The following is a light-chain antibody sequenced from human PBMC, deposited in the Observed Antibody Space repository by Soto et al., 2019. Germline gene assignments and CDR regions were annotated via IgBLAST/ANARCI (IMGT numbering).Light chain of an antibody. CDR3: QQRSNFLWT. CDR1: QSVSSY. CDR2: DTS. V-gene: IGKV3-11*01. J-gene: IGKJ1*01. Sequence: EIVLTQSPATLSLSPGERATLSCRASQSVSSYLAWYQQKPGQAPRRIMYDTSNRATGIPARFSGSGAGTDFTLTISSLEPEDFAVYYCQQRSNFLWTLGQGNKVELQ.